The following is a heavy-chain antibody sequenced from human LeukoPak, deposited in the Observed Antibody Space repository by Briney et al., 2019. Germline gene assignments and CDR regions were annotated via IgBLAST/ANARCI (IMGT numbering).Heavy chain of an antibody. CDR3: ARKGGGQLVNTRRWFDP. Sequence: PSETLSLTCTVSGGSISSSSYYWSWIRQPPGKGLEWIGEINHSGSTNYNPSLKSRVTISLDTSKNQFSLKLSSVTAADTAVYYCARKGGGQLVNTRRWFDPWGQGTLVTVSS. V-gene: IGHV4-39*07. D-gene: IGHD6-6*01. CDR2: INHSGST. CDR1: GGSISSSSYY. J-gene: IGHJ5*02.